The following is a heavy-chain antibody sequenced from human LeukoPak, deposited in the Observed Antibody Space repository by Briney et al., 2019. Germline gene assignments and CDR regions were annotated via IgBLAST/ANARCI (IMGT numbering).Heavy chain of an antibody. J-gene: IGHJ6*03. Sequence: GGSLRLSCAASGFTVSSNYMSWVRQAPGKGLEWVSVIYSGGSTYYADSVKGRFTISRDNAKNSLYLQVNGLRAEDTAVYYCARAVAAAGFNSFYFYMDVWGKGTTVTVSS. CDR1: GFTVSSNY. CDR3: ARAVAAAGFNSFYFYMDV. CDR2: IYSGGST. D-gene: IGHD6-13*01. V-gene: IGHV3-66*01.